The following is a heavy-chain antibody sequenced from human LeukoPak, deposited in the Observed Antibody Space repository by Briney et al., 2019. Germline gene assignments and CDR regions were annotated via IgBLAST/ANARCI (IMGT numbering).Heavy chain of an antibody. CDR2: IGIRGDT. CDR3: ARGGLQVSGIDEFDY. Sequence: GGSLRLSCAASGFTFIDYDMHWVRQVIGKGLEWVSAIGIRGDTHYSGSVKSRFTISRENAESSLYLQMNSLRAEDTAVYYCARGGLQVSGIDEFDYWGQGTLVTVSS. V-gene: IGHV3-13*01. D-gene: IGHD6-19*01. J-gene: IGHJ4*02. CDR1: GFTFIDYD.